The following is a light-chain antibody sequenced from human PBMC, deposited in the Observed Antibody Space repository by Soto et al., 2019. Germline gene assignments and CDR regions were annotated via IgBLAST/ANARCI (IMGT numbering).Light chain of an antibody. J-gene: IGLJ2*01. CDR3: QVWDSSSDHHGV. CDR2: DDS. Sequence: SYELTQPPSVSVAPGQTARITCGGNNSGSKSVHWYQQKPGQAPVLVVYDDSDRPSGIPERFSGSNSRNTATLTISRVAAGDEADDYCQVWDSSSDHHGVFGGGTKVTVL. CDR1: NSGSKS. V-gene: IGLV3-21*02.